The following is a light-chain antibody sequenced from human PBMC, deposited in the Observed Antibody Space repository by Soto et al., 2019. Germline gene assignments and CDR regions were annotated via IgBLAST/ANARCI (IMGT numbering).Light chain of an antibody. V-gene: IGKV1-5*03. Sequence: DIQMTQSPSTLSASVGDRVTITCRASQSISSWLAWYQQKPGKAPKLLIYKASSLESGVPSRFSGSGSGTEFTLTISSLQPDDCVTYYCQQYNSYSPWTFGQGTKVEIK. CDR3: QQYNSYSPWT. J-gene: IGKJ1*01. CDR1: QSISSW. CDR2: KAS.